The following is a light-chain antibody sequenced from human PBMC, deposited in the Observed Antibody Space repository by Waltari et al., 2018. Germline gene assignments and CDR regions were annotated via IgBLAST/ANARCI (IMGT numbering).Light chain of an antibody. CDR2: SAS. J-gene: IGKJ2*01. Sequence: DIQMTQSPSSLSASAGDRVTITCRASQSISNYLNWYQQKPGKAPKVLIYSASALQSGVPSRFSGSGSGTEFTLTISSLQPEDFATYYCQQSYSVPPYTFGQGTKLEIK. V-gene: IGKV1-39*01. CDR3: QQSYSVPPYT. CDR1: QSISNY.